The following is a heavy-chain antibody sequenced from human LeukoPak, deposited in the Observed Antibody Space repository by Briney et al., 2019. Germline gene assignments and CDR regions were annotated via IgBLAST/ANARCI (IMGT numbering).Heavy chain of an antibody. J-gene: IGHJ6*03. CDR1: GFTFSSYE. CDR2: ISSSGSTM. Sequence: GGSLRLSCAASGFTFSSYEMNWVRQAPGKGLEWVSYISSSGSTMYYTDSVKGRFTISRDNAKNSLSLQMNSLRAEDTAVYYCARSPAGANYYLDVWGKGTTVTISS. CDR3: ARSPAGANYYLDV. V-gene: IGHV3-48*03. D-gene: IGHD1-14*01.